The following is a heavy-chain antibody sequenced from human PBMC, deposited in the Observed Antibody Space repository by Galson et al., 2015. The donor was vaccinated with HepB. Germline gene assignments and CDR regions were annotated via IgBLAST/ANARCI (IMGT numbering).Heavy chain of an antibody. V-gene: IGHV3-23*01. CDR3: AKDPYLYSALAGTMAGFDY. Sequence: SLRLSCAASGFTFSTYAVSWVRQAPGKGLEWVSSIAATDSRRYYADSVKGRFTISRDNSKNTLYLQMNSLRAEDTALYYCAKDPYLYSALAGTMAGFDYWGQGTLVTVSS. CDR1: GFTFSTYA. J-gene: IGHJ4*02. CDR2: IAATDSRR. D-gene: IGHD6-19*01.